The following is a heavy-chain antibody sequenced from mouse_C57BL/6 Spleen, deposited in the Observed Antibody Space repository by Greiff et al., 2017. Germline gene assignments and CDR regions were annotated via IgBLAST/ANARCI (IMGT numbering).Heavy chain of an antibody. Sequence: VKVVESGPELVKPGASVKISCKASGYAFSSSWMNWVKQRPGKGLEWIGRIYPGDGDTNYNGKFKGKATLTADKSSSTAYMQLSSLTSEDSAVYFCAYYYGSSDYWGQGTTLTVSS. CDR3: AYYYGSSDY. V-gene: IGHV1-82*01. CDR2: IYPGDGDT. CDR1: GYAFSSSW. D-gene: IGHD1-1*01. J-gene: IGHJ2*01.